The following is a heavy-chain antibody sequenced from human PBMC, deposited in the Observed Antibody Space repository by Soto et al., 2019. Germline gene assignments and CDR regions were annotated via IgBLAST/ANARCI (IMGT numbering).Heavy chain of an antibody. Sequence: SETLSLTCTVSGGSISSGGYYWSWIRQHPGKGLEWIGYIYYSGSTYYNPSLKSRVTISVDTSKNQFSLKLSSVTAADTAVYYCARSRDIVVVPAARFLDYYYYYMDVWGKGTTVTGSS. CDR1: GGSISSGGYY. CDR2: IYYSGST. J-gene: IGHJ6*03. CDR3: ARSRDIVVVPAARFLDYYYYYMDV. D-gene: IGHD2-2*01. V-gene: IGHV4-31*03.